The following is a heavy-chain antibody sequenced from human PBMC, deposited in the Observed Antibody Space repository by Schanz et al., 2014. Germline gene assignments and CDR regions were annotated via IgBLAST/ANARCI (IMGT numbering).Heavy chain of an antibody. CDR3: AKDAENTAMITDYFDY. D-gene: IGHD5-18*01. CDR2: INGDGSRT. J-gene: IGHJ4*02. Sequence: EVQLVESGGGLVQPGGSLRLSCAASGFSVGNKYMNWVRQAPGKGLEWVSRINGDGSRTAYADSVKGRFTISRDNAKNTLFLQMNSLRAEDTAVYYCAKDAENTAMITDYFDYWGQGTLVTVSS. CDR1: GFSVGNKY. V-gene: IGHV3-74*01.